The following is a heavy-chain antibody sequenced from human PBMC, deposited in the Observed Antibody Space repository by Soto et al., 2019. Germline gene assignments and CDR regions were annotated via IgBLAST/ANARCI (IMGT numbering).Heavy chain of an antibody. J-gene: IGHJ5*02. V-gene: IGHV5-51*01. CDR2: IYPGDSDT. D-gene: IGHD2-21*01. CDR3: ASQKTVIRGPLSSNWFDP. Sequence: PGESLKISCKGYGYTFTDYWIGWVRQMPGKGLELIGLIYPGDSDTRYSPSFQGRVTISADKSISTAFLQWSSLRASDTAMYYCASQKTVIRGPLSSNWFDPWCQGTLVTVSS. CDR1: GYTFTDYW.